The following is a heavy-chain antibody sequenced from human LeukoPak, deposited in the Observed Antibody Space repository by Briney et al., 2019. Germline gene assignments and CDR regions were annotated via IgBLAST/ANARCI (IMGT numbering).Heavy chain of an antibody. Sequence: PGGSLRLSCAASGFTFSDYYMSWLRQAPGKGLEWVSYISSSGSTIYYADSVKGRFTISRDNAKNSLYLQMNSLRAEDTAVYYCARDLRMVVLSTHDAFDIWGQGTRVTVSS. D-gene: IGHD3-22*01. CDR3: ARDLRMVVLSTHDAFDI. J-gene: IGHJ3*02. V-gene: IGHV3-11*04. CDR1: GFTFSDYY. CDR2: ISSSGSTI.